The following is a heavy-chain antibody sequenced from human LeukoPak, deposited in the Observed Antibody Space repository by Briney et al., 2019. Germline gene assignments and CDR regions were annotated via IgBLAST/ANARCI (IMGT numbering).Heavy chain of an antibody. Sequence: SETLSLTCTVSDGSISSSSYYWGWIRQPPGKGLEWIGSIYYSGGTYYNSSLKSRVTISVDTSKNQFSLKLSSVTAADTAVYYCARQLSNYDAFDIWGQGTMVTVSS. J-gene: IGHJ3*02. D-gene: IGHD4-11*01. CDR2: IYYSGGT. CDR1: DGSISSSSYY. V-gene: IGHV4-39*01. CDR3: ARQLSNYDAFDI.